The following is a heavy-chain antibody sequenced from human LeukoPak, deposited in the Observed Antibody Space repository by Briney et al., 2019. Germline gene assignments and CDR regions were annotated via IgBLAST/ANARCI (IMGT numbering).Heavy chain of an antibody. CDR3: ARGTVVDYFDY. J-gene: IGHJ4*02. D-gene: IGHD4-23*01. V-gene: IGHV3-53*01. CDR1: GFTVSSNY. Sequence: GGSLRLSCAASGFTVSSNYMSWVRQAPGKGLEWVSVIYSGGSTYYADSVKGRFTISRDNSKNTLYLQMNSLRAEDTAVYYCARGTVVDYFDYWGQGTLATVSS. CDR2: IYSGGST.